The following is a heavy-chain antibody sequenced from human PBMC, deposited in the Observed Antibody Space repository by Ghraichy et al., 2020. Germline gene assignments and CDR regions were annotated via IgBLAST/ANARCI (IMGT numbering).Heavy chain of an antibody. CDR3: ARAEIVDVPGAYALNV. Sequence: SVKVSCKASGGTFYSYAIIWVRQAPGQGLEWVGGMVPISNTRRFAQRLQDRVTINADEFTSTAYMELTSLTSEDTAVYYCARAEIVDVPGAYALNVWGQGTSVIVSS. CDR1: GGTFYSYA. V-gene: IGHV1-69*13. CDR2: MVPISNTR. J-gene: IGHJ6*02. D-gene: IGHD2-15*01.